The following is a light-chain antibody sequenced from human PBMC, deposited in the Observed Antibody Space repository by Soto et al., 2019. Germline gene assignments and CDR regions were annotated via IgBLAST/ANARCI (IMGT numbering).Light chain of an antibody. V-gene: IGLV2-14*01. CDR2: DVS. Sequence: QPVLTQPASVSGSPGQSITISCTGTSSDVGGYNYVSWYQQHPGKAPKLMIYDVSNRPSGVSNRFSGSKSGNTASLTISGLQAEDEADYYCSSYTSSSTLAFGGGTKLPVL. CDR1: SSDVGGYNY. CDR3: SSYTSSSTLA. J-gene: IGLJ2*01.